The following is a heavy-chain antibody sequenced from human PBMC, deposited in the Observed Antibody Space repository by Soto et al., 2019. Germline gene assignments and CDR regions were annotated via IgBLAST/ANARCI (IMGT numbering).Heavy chain of an antibody. CDR2: ISDSGSSI. CDR3: ARDLGPDYSRGY. CDR1: GFAFSSYG. D-gene: IGHD4-4*01. Sequence: EVRLVESGGGLVSPGGSLRLSCAASGFAFSSYGLNWVRQASGRGLEWISYISDSGSSIYYVDTVKGRFTASRDNAKNSVYLQMNSLRAEDTAVYYCARDLGPDYSRGYWGQGTLVTVSS. J-gene: IGHJ4*02. V-gene: IGHV3-48*03.